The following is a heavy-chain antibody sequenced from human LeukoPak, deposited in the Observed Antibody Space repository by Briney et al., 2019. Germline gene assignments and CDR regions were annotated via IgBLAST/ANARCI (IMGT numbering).Heavy chain of an antibody. D-gene: IGHD4-23*01. CDR3: ARLSVYGGNSPARPVDY. Sequence: PSETLSLTCTVSGVSISSYYWSWVRQPPGKGREGVGYIYDSGDTNYNPSLKSRVTISVDASRNPFSLKLSSVTAADTAVYYCARLSVYGGNSPARPVDYWGQGTLVTVSS. CDR2: IYDSGDT. CDR1: GVSISSYY. J-gene: IGHJ4*02. V-gene: IGHV4-59*01.